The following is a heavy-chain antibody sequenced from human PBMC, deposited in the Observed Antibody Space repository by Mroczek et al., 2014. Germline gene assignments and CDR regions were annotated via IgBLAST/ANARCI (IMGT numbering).Heavy chain of an antibody. CDR1: GGSFSGYY. J-gene: IGHJ4*02. CDR2: INHSGST. CDR3: ARALDY. V-gene: IGHV4-34*01. Sequence: QVQLQESGAGLLKPSETLSLTCAVYGGSFSGYYWSWIRQPPGKGLEWIGEINHSGSTNYNPSLKSRVTISVDTSKNQFSLKLSSVTAADTAVYYCARALDYWGQGTLVTVSS.